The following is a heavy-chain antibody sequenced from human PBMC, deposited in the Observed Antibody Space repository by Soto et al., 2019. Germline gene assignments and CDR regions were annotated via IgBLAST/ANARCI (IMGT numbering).Heavy chain of an antibody. V-gene: IGHV1-3*01. CDR3: ARDQYYYDSSGYYVGINWFDP. D-gene: IGHD3-22*01. J-gene: IGHJ5*02. Sequence: ASVKVSCKASGYTFTSYAMHWVRQAPGXRLEWMGWINAGNGNTKYSQKFQGRVTITRDTSASTAYMELSSLRSEDTAVYYCARDQYYYDSSGYYVGINWFDPWGQGTLVTVSS. CDR1: GYTFTSYA. CDR2: INAGNGNT.